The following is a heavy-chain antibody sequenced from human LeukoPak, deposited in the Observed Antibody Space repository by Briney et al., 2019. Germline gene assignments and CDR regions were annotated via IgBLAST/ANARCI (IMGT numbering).Heavy chain of an antibody. V-gene: IGHV4-34*01. J-gene: IGHJ4*02. D-gene: IGHD6-6*01. CDR3: ATQKSIAAPSDY. CDR1: GGSFSGYY. CDR2: IYYSGST. Sequence: TSETLSLTCAVYGGSFSGYYWSWIRQPPGKGLEWIGSIYYSGSTYYNPSLKSRVTISVDTSKNQFSLKLSSVTAADTAVYYCATQKSIAAPSDYWGQGTLVTVSS.